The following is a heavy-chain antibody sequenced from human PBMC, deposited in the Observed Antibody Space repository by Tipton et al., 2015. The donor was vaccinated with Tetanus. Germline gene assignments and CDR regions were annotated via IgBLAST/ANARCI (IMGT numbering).Heavy chain of an antibody. CDR3: ARDHRLSASYAGWFDP. D-gene: IGHD2-8*01. Sequence: TLSLTCSVSGGSINPYYWSWIRQPPGKGLEWIGNIYSSGSTYYNPSLKSRVTISVDTPRNQFPLRLKSVTPADTAMYYCARDHRLSASYAGWFDPWGQGTLVTVSS. CDR2: IYSSGST. CDR1: GGSINPYY. V-gene: IGHV4-59*01. J-gene: IGHJ5*02.